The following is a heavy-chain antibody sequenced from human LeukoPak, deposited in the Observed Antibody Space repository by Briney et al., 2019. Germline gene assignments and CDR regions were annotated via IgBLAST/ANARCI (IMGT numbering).Heavy chain of an antibody. CDR2: ST. V-gene: IGHV3-23*01. J-gene: IGHJ4*02. Sequence: STKYADSVKGRFTISRDNSKNTLYLQMNSLRAEDTAVYYCAKDTSSDYADYWGQGTLVTVSS. CDR3: AKDTSSDYADY.